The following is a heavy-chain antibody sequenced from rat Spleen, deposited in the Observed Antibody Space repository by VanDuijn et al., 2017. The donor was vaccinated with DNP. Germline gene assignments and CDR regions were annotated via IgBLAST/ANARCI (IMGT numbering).Heavy chain of an antibody. CDR2: IDNAGSS. Sequence: EVQLQESGPGLVKPSQSLSLTCSVTFYSITSSYRWNWIRKFPGNKLEWLGYIDNAGSSTYNPSLNSRISITRDTSKNQFFLQMNSVTAEDTATYYCARWNNYGGNWDYWGQGVMVPVSS. D-gene: IGHD1-10*01. CDR1: FYSITSSYR. V-gene: IGHV3-3*01. J-gene: IGHJ2*01. CDR3: ARWNNYGGNWDY.